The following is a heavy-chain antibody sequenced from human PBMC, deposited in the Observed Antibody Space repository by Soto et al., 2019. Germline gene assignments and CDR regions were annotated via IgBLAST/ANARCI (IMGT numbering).Heavy chain of an antibody. Sequence: GGSLRLSCSASGFTFTNYAIHWIRQAPGKGLEYDSAISSTGGSTYYADSVKGRFTISRDNSKNTVYLQMSSLRSEDSAVYYCVARYCSSTTCYQVDYWGQGTLVTVSS. V-gene: IGHV3-64D*06. J-gene: IGHJ4*02. CDR3: VARYCSSTTCYQVDY. CDR2: ISSTGGST. CDR1: GFTFTNYA. D-gene: IGHD2-2*01.